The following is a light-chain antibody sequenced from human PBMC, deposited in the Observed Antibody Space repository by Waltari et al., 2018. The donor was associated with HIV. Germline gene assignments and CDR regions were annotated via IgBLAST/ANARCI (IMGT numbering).Light chain of an antibody. CDR3: QQSET. CDR2: GAS. V-gene: IGKV3-20*01. Sequence: EIVLTQSPGTLSLSPGERATLSCRASQSVSSSYVAWYQQKSGQAPRLLIYGASSRATGIPDRFSGSWSGTEFTLTIARLEPEDCAGYYCQQSETFGQGTRVEIK. CDR1: QSVSSSY. J-gene: IGKJ1*01.